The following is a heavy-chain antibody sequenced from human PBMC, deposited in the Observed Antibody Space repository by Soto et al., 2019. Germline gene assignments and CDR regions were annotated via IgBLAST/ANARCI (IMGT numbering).Heavy chain of an antibody. CDR3: ARLEHNFGPHDY. V-gene: IGHV1-18*01. CDR1: GYTFSSYG. J-gene: IGHJ4*02. CDR2: ISVHNGYT. Sequence: QVQLAQSAAEVKKPGASVTVSCKASGYTFSSYGISWVRQAPGQGLEWVGWISVHNGYTKYATELQGRVTMTTDTSTSTAYMELRSLRSDDSAVYFCARLEHNFGPHDYWGQGTLVTVTS. D-gene: IGHD1-1*01.